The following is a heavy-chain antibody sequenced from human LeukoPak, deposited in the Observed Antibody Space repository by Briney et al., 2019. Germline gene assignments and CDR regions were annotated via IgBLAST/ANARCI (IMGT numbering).Heavy chain of an antibody. V-gene: IGHV6-1*01. D-gene: IGHD1-7*01. Sequence: SQTLSLTFAISGDSVSSNSAAWNWIRQSPSRGLEWLGRTYYRSKWYNDYAVSVKSRITINPDTSKNQFSLQLNSVTPEDTAVYYCARGTGTYYLLTKFDPWGQGTLVTVSS. J-gene: IGHJ5*02. CDR3: ARGTGTYYLLTKFDP. CDR1: GDSVSSNSAA. CDR2: TYYRSKWYN.